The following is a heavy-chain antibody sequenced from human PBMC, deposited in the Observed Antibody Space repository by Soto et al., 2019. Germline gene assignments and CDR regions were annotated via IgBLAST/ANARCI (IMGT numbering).Heavy chain of an antibody. CDR2: ISAYNGNT. CDR1: GYTFTSYG. D-gene: IGHD1-26*01. V-gene: IGHV1-18*01. Sequence: QVQLVQSGAEVKKPGASVKVSCKASGYTFTSYGISWVRQAPGQGLEWMGWISAYNGNTNHAQKLQGRVTRTADTGTSTAYMEVRSLRSDDTAVYYCAAQGGSYHPEYFQHWGQGTLVTVSS. J-gene: IGHJ1*01. CDR3: AAQGGSYHPEYFQH.